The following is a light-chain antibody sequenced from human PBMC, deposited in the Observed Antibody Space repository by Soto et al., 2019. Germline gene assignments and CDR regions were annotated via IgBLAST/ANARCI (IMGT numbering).Light chain of an antibody. CDR3: QSYDSSLSAYV. CDR1: SSNIGAGYD. V-gene: IGLV1-40*01. CDR2: GNS. J-gene: IGLJ1*01. Sequence: QSVLTQPPSVSGAPGQRVTISCTGGSSNIGAGYDVHWYQQLPETAPKLLIYGNSNRPSGVPDRFSGSKSGTSASLAITGLQAEDEADYYCQSYDSSLSAYVFGTGTKVTVL.